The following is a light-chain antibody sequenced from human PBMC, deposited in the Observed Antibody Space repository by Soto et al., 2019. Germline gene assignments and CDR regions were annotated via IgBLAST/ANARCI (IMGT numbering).Light chain of an antibody. Sequence: EVVLTQSPGTLSLTPGERATLSCRASQTVRNNYLAWYQQKPGQAPRLLIYDASTRATGIPARFSGSGSGTDFTLTISSLQSEDFAIYYCQQYNNWPWTFGQGTK. CDR3: QQYNNWPWT. V-gene: IGKV3-15*01. CDR1: QTVRNN. J-gene: IGKJ1*01. CDR2: DAS.